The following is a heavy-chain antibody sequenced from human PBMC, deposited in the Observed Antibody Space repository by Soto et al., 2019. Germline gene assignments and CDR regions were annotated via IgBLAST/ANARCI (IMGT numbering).Heavy chain of an antibody. CDR1: GGSFSGYY. V-gene: IGHV4-34*01. J-gene: IGHJ6*02. D-gene: IGHD2-2*02. CDR2: INHSGST. CDR3: ARDIVVVTDAIWANYYYYGMDV. Sequence: PSETLSLTCAVYGGSFSGYYWSWLRQPPGKGLEWIGEINHSGSTNYNPSLKSRVTISVDTSKNQFSLKLSSVTAADTAVYYCARDIVVVTDAIWANYYYYGMDVWGQGTTVTVSS.